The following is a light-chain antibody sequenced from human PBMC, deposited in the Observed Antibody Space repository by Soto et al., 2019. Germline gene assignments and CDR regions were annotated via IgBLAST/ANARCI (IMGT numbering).Light chain of an antibody. Sequence: EIVLTQSPATLSLSPGERATLSCRASQSVSSSVAWYQQKPGQAPRLLIYDASNRATGIPARFSGSGSGTDFNLTISSLEPEDFAVYYCQQRGNWPPITFGQGTRLEIK. CDR2: DAS. CDR1: QSVSSS. CDR3: QQRGNWPPIT. V-gene: IGKV3-11*01. J-gene: IGKJ5*01.